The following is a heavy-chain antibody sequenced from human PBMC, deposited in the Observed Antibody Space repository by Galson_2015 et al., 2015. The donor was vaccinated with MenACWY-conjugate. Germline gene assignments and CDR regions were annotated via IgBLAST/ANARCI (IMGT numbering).Heavy chain of an antibody. Sequence: ETLSLTCTASGGSISGYFWSWIRQPPGKGLEWIAYISYSGSGTYNPSLESRVTGSVDTSKNQCSLKLSSVTAADTAVYFCARMSRANLGESSLFGGQFDHWGQGTLVTVSS. CDR1: GGSISGYF. D-gene: IGHD3-16*02. CDR2: ISYSGSG. J-gene: IGHJ4*02. V-gene: IGHV4-59*01. CDR3: ARMSRANLGESSLFGGQFDH.